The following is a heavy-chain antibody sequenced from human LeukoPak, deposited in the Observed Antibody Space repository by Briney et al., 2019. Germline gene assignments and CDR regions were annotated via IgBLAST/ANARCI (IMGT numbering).Heavy chain of an antibody. CDR1: GFNFSSYW. Sequence: GGSLRFSCAASGFNFSSYWMSWVRQAPGKGLKWVANIKQDGSEKYYVDSVKGRFTISRDKAKNSLYLQMNSLRAEDTAVYYCARVPKNYCVSSGYIDYWGQGTLVTVSS. J-gene: IGHJ4*02. CDR2: IKQDGSEK. CDR3: ARVPKNYCVSSGYIDY. D-gene: IGHD3-22*01. V-gene: IGHV3-7*01.